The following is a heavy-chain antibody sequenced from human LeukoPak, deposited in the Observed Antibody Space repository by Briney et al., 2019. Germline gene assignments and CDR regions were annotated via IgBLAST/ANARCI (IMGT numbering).Heavy chain of an antibody. V-gene: IGHV3-74*01. Sequence: RGSLRLSCAASGFTFTSYWMHWVRQAPGKGLVWVSRINSDGTSTSYADSVKGRFTISRDNAKNMLYLEMNSLRVDDTSVYYCVRGATFDYWGQGTLVTVSS. D-gene: IGHD1-26*01. J-gene: IGHJ4*02. CDR1: GFTFTSYW. CDR2: INSDGTST. CDR3: VRGATFDY.